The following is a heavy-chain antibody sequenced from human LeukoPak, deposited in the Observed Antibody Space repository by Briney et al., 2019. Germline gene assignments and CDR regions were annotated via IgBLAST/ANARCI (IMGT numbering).Heavy chain of an antibody. J-gene: IGHJ4*02. CDR1: SGSISTYY. CDR3: ASSGDGLTERFDY. D-gene: IGHD5-24*01. Sequence: SETLSLTCTVSSGSISTYYWSWIRQPPGKGLEWIGYIYYSGSTNYNPSLKSRVTISVDTSKNQFSLKLSSVTAADTAVYYCASSGDGLTERFDYWGQGTLVTVSS. CDR2: IYYSGST. V-gene: IGHV4-59*08.